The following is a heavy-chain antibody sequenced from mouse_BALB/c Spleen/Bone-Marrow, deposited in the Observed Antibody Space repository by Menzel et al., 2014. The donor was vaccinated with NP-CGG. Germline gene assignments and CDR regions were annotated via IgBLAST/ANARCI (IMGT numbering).Heavy chain of an antibody. Sequence: EVKLVESGPDLVKPSQSLSLTCAVAGYSITSGYSWHWIRQFPGNKLEWMGYIQYSGSTNYNPSLKSRISITRDTSKNQFFLQLNSVTTEDTATYYCTKRQIHYYGYYFDYWGQGTTLTVSS. CDR2: IQYSGST. J-gene: IGHJ2*01. CDR3: TKRQIHYYGYYFDY. V-gene: IGHV3-1*02. D-gene: IGHD1-2*01. CDR1: GYSITSGYS.